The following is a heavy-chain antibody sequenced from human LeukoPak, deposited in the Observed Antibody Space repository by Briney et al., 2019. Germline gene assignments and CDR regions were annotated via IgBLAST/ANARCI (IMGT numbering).Heavy chain of an antibody. CDR1: GFTFRSHS. Sequence: GGSLRLSCAASGFTFRSHSMSWVRQGPGKGLECVSYISSTSGTIYYADSVKGRLTISRDNAKNSLYLQMNSLREEDTAVYYCARDYYGMDVWGQGTTVTVSS. CDR3: ARDYYGMDV. V-gene: IGHV3-48*02. CDR2: ISSTSGTI. J-gene: IGHJ6*02.